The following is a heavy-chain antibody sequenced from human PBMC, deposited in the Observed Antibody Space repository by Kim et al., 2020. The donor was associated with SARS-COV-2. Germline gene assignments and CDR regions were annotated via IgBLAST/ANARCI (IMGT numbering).Heavy chain of an antibody. J-gene: IGHJ5*02. CDR1: GFTVSSNY. CDR3: ARDSPFGPIDP. D-gene: IGHD3-3*01. Sequence: GGSLRLSCAASGFTVSSNYMSWVRQAPGKGLEWVSVIYSGGSTYYADSVKGRFTISRDNSKNTLYLQMNSLRAEDTAVYYCARDSPFGPIDPWGQGTLVTVSS. CDR2: IYSGGST. V-gene: IGHV3-53*01.